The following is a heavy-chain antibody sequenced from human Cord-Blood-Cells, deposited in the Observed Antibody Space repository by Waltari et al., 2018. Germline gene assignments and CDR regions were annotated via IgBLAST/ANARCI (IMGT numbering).Heavy chain of an antibody. Sequence: QVQLQQWGAGLLKPSETLSLTCAVYGGSFSGYYWSCIRQPPGKGLEWIGEINHSGSTNYNPSLKSRVTISVDTSKNQFSLKLSSVTAADTAVYYCARWFSGSYYFDYWGQGTLVTVSS. CDR2: INHSGST. D-gene: IGHD3-10*01. CDR3: ARWFSGSYYFDY. V-gene: IGHV4-34*01. J-gene: IGHJ4*02. CDR1: GGSFSGYY.